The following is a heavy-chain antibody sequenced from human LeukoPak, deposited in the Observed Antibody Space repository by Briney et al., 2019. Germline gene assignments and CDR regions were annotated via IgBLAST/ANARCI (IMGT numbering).Heavy chain of an antibody. Sequence: PSETLSLTCAVYGGSFSGYYWSWIRQPPGKGLEWIGEINHSGSTNYNPSLQSRVTISVDKSENQFSLNLYSVTAADTAVYYCTREGGGYGDYIDYWGQGTLVTVSS. J-gene: IGHJ4*02. CDR3: TREGGGYGDYIDY. D-gene: IGHD4-17*01. V-gene: IGHV4-34*01. CDR2: INHSGST. CDR1: GGSFSGYY.